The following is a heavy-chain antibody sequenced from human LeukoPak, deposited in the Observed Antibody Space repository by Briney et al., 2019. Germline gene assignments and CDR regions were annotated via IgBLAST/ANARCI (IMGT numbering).Heavy chain of an antibody. CDR2: TKQDASEK. CDR1: GFTFSDYW. Sequence: PGGSLRLSCAASGFTFSDYWMSWVRQAPGKGLEWVATTKQDASEKYYVDSVKGRFTISRDSVKNSLFFQMNSLRAEDTAVYYCACSGRGPFDAWGQGTMVTVSS. J-gene: IGHJ3*01. D-gene: IGHD6-19*01. CDR3: ACSGRGPFDA. V-gene: IGHV3-7*01.